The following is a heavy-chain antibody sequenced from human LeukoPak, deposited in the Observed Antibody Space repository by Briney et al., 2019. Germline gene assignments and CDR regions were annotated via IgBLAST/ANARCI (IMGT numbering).Heavy chain of an antibody. Sequence: ASVKVSCKASGYTFTKYAMNWVRQAPGQGLEWMGVINPSGTGTSYAQKFQGRITMSRDTSTSTVYMELSSLRSEDTAFYYCATDHSMANTAWWFDPWGQGTMVTVSS. CDR3: ATDHSMANTAWWFDP. D-gene: IGHD5-24*01. CDR2: INPSGTGT. CDR1: GYTFTKYA. J-gene: IGHJ5*01. V-gene: IGHV1-46*01.